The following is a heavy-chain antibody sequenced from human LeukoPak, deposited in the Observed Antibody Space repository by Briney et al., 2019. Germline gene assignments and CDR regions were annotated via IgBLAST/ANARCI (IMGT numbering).Heavy chain of an antibody. Sequence: GGSLRLSCAASGFTFSSYGMHWVRQAPGKGLEWVAVISYDGSNKYYADSVKGRFTISRDNSKNTLYLQMNSLRAEDTVVYYCAKDQDTAMVNWGQGTLVTVSS. V-gene: IGHV3-30*18. D-gene: IGHD5-18*01. CDR1: GFTFSSYG. CDR2: ISYDGSNK. CDR3: AKDQDTAMVN. J-gene: IGHJ4*02.